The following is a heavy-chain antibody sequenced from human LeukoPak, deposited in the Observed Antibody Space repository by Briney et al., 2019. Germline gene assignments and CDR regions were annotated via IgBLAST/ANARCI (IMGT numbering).Heavy chain of an antibody. CDR2: ISYDGSNK. V-gene: IGHV3-30*18. Sequence: GSLRLSCAASGFTFSNYAMSWVRQAPGKGLEWVAVISYDGSNKYYADSVKGRFTISRDNSKNTLYLQMNSLRAEDTAVYYCAKEPFHYDSSGYWVDWGQGTLVTVSS. J-gene: IGHJ4*02. CDR3: AKEPFHYDSSGYWVD. CDR1: GFTFSNYA. D-gene: IGHD3-22*01.